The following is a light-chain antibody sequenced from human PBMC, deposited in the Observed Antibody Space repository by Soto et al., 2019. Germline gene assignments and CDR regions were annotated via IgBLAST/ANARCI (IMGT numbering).Light chain of an antibody. Sequence: DIQMTQSPSSLSASVGDRVTITCRASQSISTYLNWFQQKPGKAPRLLIYGASTLHTGVPSTFSGSGYGTDFTLTITSLQPEDFATYYCQQNYSPPPTFGGGTKVEIK. CDR2: GAS. V-gene: IGKV1-39*01. CDR1: QSISTY. CDR3: QQNYSPPPT. J-gene: IGKJ4*01.